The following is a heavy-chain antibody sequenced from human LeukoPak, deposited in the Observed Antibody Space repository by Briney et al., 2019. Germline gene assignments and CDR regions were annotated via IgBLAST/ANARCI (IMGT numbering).Heavy chain of an antibody. J-gene: IGHJ4*02. CDR1: GFTFSSYA. V-gene: IGHV3-30-3*01. Sequence: GRSLRLSCAASGFTFSSYAMHWVRRAPGKGLEWVAVISYDGSNKYYADSVKGRFTISRDNSKNTLYLQMNSLRAEDTAVYYCARDAYSGSYLDYWGQGTLVTVSS. CDR3: ARDAYSGSYLDY. D-gene: IGHD1-26*01. CDR2: ISYDGSNK.